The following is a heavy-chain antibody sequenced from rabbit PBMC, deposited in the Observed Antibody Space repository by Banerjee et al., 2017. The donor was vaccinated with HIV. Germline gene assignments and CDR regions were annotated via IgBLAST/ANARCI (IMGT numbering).Heavy chain of an antibody. CDR3: ARGWGL. Sequence: QSLEESGGDLVKPGASLTLTCTPSGFSFSSSYYMCWVRQAPGKGLEWIGCIITGSGDTYYASWAKGRFTISSTSSTTVTLQMTSLTAADTATYFCARGWGLWGQGTLVTVS. J-gene: IGHJ3*01. D-gene: IGHD3-1*01. CDR2: IITGSGDT. V-gene: IGHV1S40*01. CDR1: GFSFSSSYY.